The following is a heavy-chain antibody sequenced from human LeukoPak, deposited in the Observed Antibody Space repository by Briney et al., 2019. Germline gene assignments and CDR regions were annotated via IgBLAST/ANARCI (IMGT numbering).Heavy chain of an antibody. J-gene: IGHJ3*02. Sequence: GSLRLSCAASGFTFSSYSMNWVRQAPGKGLEWVSSTSSSSSYIYYADSVKGRFTISRDNAKNSLYLQMNSLRAEDTAVYYCARDQGRPGWYTAFDIWGQGTMVTVSS. CDR3: ARDQGRPGWYTAFDI. CDR1: GFTFSSYS. CDR2: TSSSSSYI. V-gene: IGHV3-21*01. D-gene: IGHD6-19*01.